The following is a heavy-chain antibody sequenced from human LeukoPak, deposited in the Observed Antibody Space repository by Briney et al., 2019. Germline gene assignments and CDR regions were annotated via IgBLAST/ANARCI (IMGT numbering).Heavy chain of an antibody. J-gene: IGHJ5*02. D-gene: IGHD3-3*01. CDR2: INHSGST. V-gene: IGHV4-34*01. CDR1: GGSFSGYY. CDR3: ARGAAPVFWRESNWFDP. Sequence: KPSETLSLTCAVYGGSFSGYYWSWIRQPPGKGLEWIGEINHSGSTNYNPSLKSRVTISVDTSKNQFSLKLSSVTAADTAVYYCARGAAPVFWRESNWFDPWGQGTLVTVSS.